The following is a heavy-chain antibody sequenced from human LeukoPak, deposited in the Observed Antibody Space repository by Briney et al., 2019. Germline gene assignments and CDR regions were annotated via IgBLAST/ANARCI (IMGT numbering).Heavy chain of an antibody. CDR1: GFTFSSYW. D-gene: IGHD6-13*01. Sequence: GGSLRLSCAASGFTFSSYWMSWVRQAPGKGLEWVANIKQDGSEKYYVDSVKGRFTISRDNSKNTLYLQMNSLRAEDTAVYYCAKDGATAAGTPEDAFDIWGQGTMVTVSS. J-gene: IGHJ3*02. V-gene: IGHV3-7*03. CDR3: AKDGATAAGTPEDAFDI. CDR2: IKQDGSEK.